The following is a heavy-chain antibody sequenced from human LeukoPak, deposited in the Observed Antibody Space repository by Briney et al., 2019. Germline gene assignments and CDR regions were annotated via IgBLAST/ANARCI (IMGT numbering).Heavy chain of an antibody. CDR1: GFTFSSYW. J-gene: IGHJ4*01. Sequence: PGGSLRLSCAASGFTFSSYWMHWVRQTPGKGLVWVSCISSDGRSTYYADSVQGRFTISRDNAKNTLYLQMNSLRVEDTAMYHCVKDGGRSYSTTYDYWGHGNLVTVSS. CDR3: VKDGGRSYSTTYDY. CDR2: ISSDGRST. D-gene: IGHD3-10*01. V-gene: IGHV3-74*01.